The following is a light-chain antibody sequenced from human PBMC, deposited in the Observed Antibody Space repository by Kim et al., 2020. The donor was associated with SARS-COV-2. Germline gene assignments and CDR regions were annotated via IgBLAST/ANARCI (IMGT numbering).Light chain of an antibody. CDR2: GAS. V-gene: IGKV3-20*01. J-gene: IGKJ1*01. CDR1: QRINNN. Sequence: LSPGERATLACRASQRINNNLAWYQQIPGQAPRLLLYGASYRATGIADRFSGSGSGTDFTLTVSRLEPEDFAVYYCQQYATSERTFGQGTKVDIK. CDR3: QQYATSERT.